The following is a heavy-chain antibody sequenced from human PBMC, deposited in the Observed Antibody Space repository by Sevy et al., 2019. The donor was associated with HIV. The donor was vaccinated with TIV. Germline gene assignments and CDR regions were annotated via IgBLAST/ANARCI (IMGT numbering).Heavy chain of an antibody. J-gene: IGHJ4*02. V-gene: IGHV4-39*01. CDR2: IYYSGST. CDR3: VRGVMVRGKYYFDY. Sequence: SETLSLTCTVSGGSISSSSYYWGWIRQPPGKGLEWIGSIYYSGSTYYNPSLKSRVTISVDTSKNQFSLKLSSVTAADTAVYYCVRGVMVRGKYYFDYWGQGTLVTVSS. CDR1: GGSISSSSYY. D-gene: IGHD3-10*01.